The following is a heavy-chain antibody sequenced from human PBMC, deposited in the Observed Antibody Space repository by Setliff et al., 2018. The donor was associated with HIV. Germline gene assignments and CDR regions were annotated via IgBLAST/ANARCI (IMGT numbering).Heavy chain of an antibody. Sequence: SETLSLTCTVSGGSMSTYYWSWIRQPPGKGLEWIGYIYTSGSTNYNPSLRSRVTISVDTSKNHFSLRLSPVTAADTAVYYCARVIPAGMPANWFDPWGHGTLVTVSS. CDR3: ARVIPAGMPANWFDP. CDR1: GGSMSTYY. CDR2: IYTSGST. V-gene: IGHV4-4*08. J-gene: IGHJ5*02. D-gene: IGHD2-2*01.